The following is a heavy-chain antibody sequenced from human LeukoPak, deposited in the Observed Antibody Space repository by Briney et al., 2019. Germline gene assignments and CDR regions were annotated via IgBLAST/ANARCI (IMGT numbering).Heavy chain of an antibody. V-gene: IGHV6-1*01. CDR3: ARDHSYTSGWYALYYFDY. Sequence: SQTLSLTCAISGDIVSSNSAAWNWIRQSPSKALKWLGRTTYRSKWYNDYAVSVKSRITINPDTSKNQFSLQLNSVTPEDTAVYYCARDHSYTSGWYALYYFDYWGQGTLVTVSS. CDR1: GDIVSSNSAA. D-gene: IGHD6-19*01. J-gene: IGHJ4*02. CDR2: TTYRSKWYN.